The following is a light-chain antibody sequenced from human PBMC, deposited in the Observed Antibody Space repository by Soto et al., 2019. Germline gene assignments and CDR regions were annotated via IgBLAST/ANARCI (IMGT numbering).Light chain of an antibody. V-gene: IGLV1-51*01. CDR2: DDN. J-gene: IGLJ1*01. Sequence: QSVLTQPPSVSAAPGQKVTISCSGSSSNIGGNSVSWYQHLPGTAPKLLIYDDNNRPSGIPDLFAGSKSTTSATVGITGLQTGEEDDYYCGSWDSSRSAYVFGTGTKVTVL. CDR3: GSWDSSRSAYV. CDR1: SSNIGGNS.